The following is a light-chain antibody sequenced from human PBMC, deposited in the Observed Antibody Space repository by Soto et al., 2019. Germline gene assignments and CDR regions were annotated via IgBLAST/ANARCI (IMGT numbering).Light chain of an antibody. V-gene: IGLV2-23*01. Sequence: QSALTQPASVSGSPGQSITISCTGTSSDVGSYNLVSWYQQHPGKAPKLMIYEGSKRPSGVSNRFSGSKSGNTASLTISGLQAEDEADYYCCSYAGSPWVFGTGTKVTVL. J-gene: IGLJ1*01. CDR2: EGS. CDR3: CSYAGSPWV. CDR1: SSDVGSYNL.